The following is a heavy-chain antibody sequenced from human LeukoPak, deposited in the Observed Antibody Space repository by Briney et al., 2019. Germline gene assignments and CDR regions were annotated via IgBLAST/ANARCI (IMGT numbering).Heavy chain of an antibody. J-gene: IGHJ3*02. CDR1: VGSITSYY. V-gene: IGHV4-4*07. CDR2: IYTSGST. D-gene: IGHD3-3*01. CDR3: AGYYDFWSGGAFDI. Sequence: PETLSLTCTVSVGSITSYYWSWIRQPAGKGREWIGRIYTSGSTNYNPSPRSRVTMSVDTSKNQFSLKLSSVTAADTAVYYCAGYYDFWSGGAFDIWGQGTMVTVSS.